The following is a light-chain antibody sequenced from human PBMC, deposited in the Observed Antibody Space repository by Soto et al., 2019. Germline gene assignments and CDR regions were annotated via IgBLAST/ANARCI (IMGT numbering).Light chain of an antibody. CDR2: DTS. Sequence: EIVMTQSPATLSVSPGERATLSCRASQSVSILLAWYQQKPGQAPRLLIYDTSTRATGVPTRFSGSRSGAEFTLTISSLQSEDFAVYYCQQYNDWPFTFGPGTKVDIK. V-gene: IGKV3-15*01. CDR1: QSVSIL. CDR3: QQYNDWPFT. J-gene: IGKJ3*01.